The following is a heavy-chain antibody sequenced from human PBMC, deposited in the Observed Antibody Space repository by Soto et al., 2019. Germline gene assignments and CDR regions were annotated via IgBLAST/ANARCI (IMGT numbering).Heavy chain of an antibody. J-gene: IGHJ6*02. V-gene: IGHV3-30*18. CDR2: ISYDGSNK. Sequence: GGSLRLSCAASGFTFSSYGMHWVRQAPGKGLEWVAVISYDGSNKYYADSVKGRFTISRDNSKNTLYLQMNSLRAEDTAVYYCAKDRGSSSRSDYYYGMDVWGQGTTVTVSS. CDR1: GFTFSSYG. CDR3: AKDRGSSSRSDYYYGMDV. D-gene: IGHD6-6*01.